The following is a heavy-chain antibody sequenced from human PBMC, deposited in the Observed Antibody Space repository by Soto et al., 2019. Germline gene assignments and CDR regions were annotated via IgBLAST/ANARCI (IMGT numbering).Heavy chain of an antibody. CDR1: GFSFSDYA. J-gene: IGHJ4*02. CDR2: ISESGGST. CDR3: AKRSPYSSGWYSPMFDY. V-gene: IGHV3-23*01. D-gene: IGHD6-13*01. Sequence: GGSLRLSCAASGFSFSDYAMSWVRQAPGKGLEWVSVISESGGSTHYADSVRGRFTVSRDNSKNSLSLRMNSLRDEDTDVYFCAKRSPYSSGWYSPMFDYWGQGALVKVSS.